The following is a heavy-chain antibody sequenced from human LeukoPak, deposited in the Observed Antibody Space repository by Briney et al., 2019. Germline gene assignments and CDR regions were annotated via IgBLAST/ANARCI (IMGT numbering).Heavy chain of an antibody. D-gene: IGHD3-9*01. CDR1: GATFSDFV. Sequence: SVKVSCKASGATFSDFVISWVRQAPGQGLNWMGGISPLLGASKHTQKFQDRVTITADESTSTAYMELSDMRPADTAVYYCATCDVLTGFEYWGQGTLVTVSS. V-gene: IGHV1-69*01. CDR3: ATCDVLTGFEY. CDR2: ISPLLGAS. J-gene: IGHJ4*02.